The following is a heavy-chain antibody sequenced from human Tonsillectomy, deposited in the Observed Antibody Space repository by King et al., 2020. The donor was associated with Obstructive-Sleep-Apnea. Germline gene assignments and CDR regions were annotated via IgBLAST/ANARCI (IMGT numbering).Heavy chain of an antibody. CDR1: GYTFTDYF. Sequence: QLVQSGAEVKKPGASVKVSCKASGYTFTDYFIHWVRQAPGQGLECMGWINPNSGATNYAQNFQGRVTMTRDTSITTAYMELSRLTSDDTAVYYCTKGGGMITFGGENDAFDIWGQGTMV. CDR2: INPNSGAT. CDR3: TKGGGMITFGGENDAFDI. J-gene: IGHJ3*02. D-gene: IGHD3-16*01. V-gene: IGHV1-2*02.